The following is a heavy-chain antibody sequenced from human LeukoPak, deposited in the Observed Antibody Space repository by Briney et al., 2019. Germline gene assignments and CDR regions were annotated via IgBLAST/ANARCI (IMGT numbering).Heavy chain of an antibody. CDR1: GFTFSSYG. J-gene: IGHJ4*02. V-gene: IGHV3-33*01. CDR3: ARDDSLFDY. CDR2: IWYDGSNK. D-gene: IGHD2-21*02. Sequence: GGSLRLSCAASGFTFSSYGMHWVRQAPGKGLEWVAVIWYDGSNKYYADSVKGRFTISRDNSKNTLYLQTNSLRAEDTAVYYCARDDSLFDYWGQGTLVTVSS.